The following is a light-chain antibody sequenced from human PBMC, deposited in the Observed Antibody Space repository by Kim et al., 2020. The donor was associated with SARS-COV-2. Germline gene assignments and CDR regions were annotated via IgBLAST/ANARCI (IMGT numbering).Light chain of an antibody. CDR3: QQYNNWPPVT. CDR2: SAS. CDR1: QTIRSN. Sequence: EIVMTQSPATLSVSPGEGATLSCRASQTIRSNLAWYQKKPGQAPRLLIYSASTRATGVPARFSGGGSGTEFTLTIGNLQAEDSAVYYCQQYNNWPPVTFGGGTKVDIK. V-gene: IGKV3-15*01. J-gene: IGKJ4*01.